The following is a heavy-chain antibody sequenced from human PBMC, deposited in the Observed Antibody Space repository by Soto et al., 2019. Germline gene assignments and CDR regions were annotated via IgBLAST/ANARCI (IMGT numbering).Heavy chain of an antibody. CDR2: ISGSGGST. Sequence: GGSLRLSCAASGFTFSTYAMTWVRQAPGKGLEWVSGISGSGGSTYYADSVKGRFTISRDNSKNTLYLQMNSLRAEDTAVYYCARGPYCGNSPCIDWIDFWGQGTWVTVSS. CDR3: ARGPYCGNSPCIDWIDF. V-gene: IGHV3-23*01. J-gene: IGHJ5*01. D-gene: IGHD2-21*01. CDR1: GFTFSTYA.